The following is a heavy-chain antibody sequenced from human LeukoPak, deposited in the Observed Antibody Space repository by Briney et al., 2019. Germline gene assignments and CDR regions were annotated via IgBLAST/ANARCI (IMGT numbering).Heavy chain of an antibody. V-gene: IGHV4-34*01. CDR1: GGSISSYY. D-gene: IGHD2-2*01. CDR2: INHSGST. Sequence: SETLSLTCTVSGGSISSYYWSWIRQPPGKGLEWIGEINHSGSTNYNPSLKSRVTISVGTSKNQFSLKLSSVTAADTAVYYCARGGYCSSTSCHRGFDPWGQGTLVTVSS. J-gene: IGHJ5*02. CDR3: ARGGYCSSTSCHRGFDP.